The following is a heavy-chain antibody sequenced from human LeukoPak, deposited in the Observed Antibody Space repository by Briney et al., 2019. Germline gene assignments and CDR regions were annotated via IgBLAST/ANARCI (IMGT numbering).Heavy chain of an antibody. D-gene: IGHD2-2*01. J-gene: IGHJ1*01. CDR1: GLTFSNYW. CDR3: ATYSSSNGREFQY. V-gene: IGHV3-7*01. Sequence: PGGSLRLSCEGSGLTFSNYWMSWVRQAPGKGLEWVANIQQHGSETYYGDSVKGRFTISRDNAKNSLYLQMSSLRAEDTAVYYCATYSSSNGREFQYWGQGTLVTVSS. CDR2: IQQHGSET.